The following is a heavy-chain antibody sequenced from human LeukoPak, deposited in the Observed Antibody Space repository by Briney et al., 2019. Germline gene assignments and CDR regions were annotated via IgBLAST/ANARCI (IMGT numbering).Heavy chain of an antibody. CDR1: GGFISSYD. V-gene: IGHV4-59*08. J-gene: IGHJ3*02. D-gene: IGHD5-12*01. Sequence: PSETLSLTCTVSGGFISSYDWSWIRQSPGKGLEWIGYIHYSGSTSYNSSLKSRVTISVDTSKNQFSLKLSSVTAADTAVYYCARHQWLNYDAFDIWGQGTMVTVSS. CDR3: ARHQWLNYDAFDI. CDR2: IHYSGST.